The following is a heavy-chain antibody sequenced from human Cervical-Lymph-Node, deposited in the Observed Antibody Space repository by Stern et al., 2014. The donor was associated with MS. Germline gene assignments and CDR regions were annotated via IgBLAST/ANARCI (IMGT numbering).Heavy chain of an antibody. CDR2: IYPGDTET. CDR1: GFKFSIYW. J-gene: IGHJ4*02. Sequence: EVQLVESGAELIRPGESLKISCKGSGFKFSIYWIACVRQMPGKVLEWMGIIYPGDTETRYSPSLQGQVTMSADKSTSTAYLQWSSLNASDTAMYFCARQTTAWASDVWGQGTLVTVSS. V-gene: IGHV5-51*01. D-gene: IGHD1-14*01. CDR3: ARQTTAWASDV.